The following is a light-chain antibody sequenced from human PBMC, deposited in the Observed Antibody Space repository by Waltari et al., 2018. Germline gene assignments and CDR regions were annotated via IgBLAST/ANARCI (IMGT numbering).Light chain of an antibody. CDR1: SRDIGGYNY. J-gene: IGLJ2*01. CDR2: DAS. Sequence: QSALTQPAPVSGSPGQSIPIPCTGTSRDIGGYNYASWYQQHPGTAPTLIIYDASKRPSGVSVRFSGSKSGNTASLTISGLQAEDEADYYCSSYTRVSASVVFGGGTKLTVL. CDR3: SSYTRVSASVV. V-gene: IGLV2-14*01.